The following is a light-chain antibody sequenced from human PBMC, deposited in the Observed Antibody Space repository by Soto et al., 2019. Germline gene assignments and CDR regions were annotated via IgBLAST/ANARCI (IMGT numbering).Light chain of an antibody. CDR1: QGIGDT. J-gene: IGKJ2*01. Sequence: EVVMTQSPATLSVSPGEGVTLSCRASQGIGDTLAWYQHKPGQTPRLLIYGASTGATGIPARFSGSGSGTEFTLTISSLQSEDFAVYYCQQYNNWPGTFGQGTKVDIK. CDR2: GAS. V-gene: IGKV3-15*01. CDR3: QQYNNWPGT.